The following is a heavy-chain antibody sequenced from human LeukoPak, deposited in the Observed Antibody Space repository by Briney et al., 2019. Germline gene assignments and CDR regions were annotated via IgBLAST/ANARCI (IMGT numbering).Heavy chain of an antibody. CDR3: AKDAAGGFGEPQIDC. J-gene: IGHJ4*02. D-gene: IGHD3-10*01. Sequence: PGGSLRLSCAAPGFTFSSYGMQWVRQAPGKGLEWVAFIRYDGSNKYYADSVKGRFTISRDNSKNTLYLQMNSLRAEDTAVYYCAKDAAGGFGEPQIDCWGQGTLVTVSS. CDR1: GFTFSSYG. V-gene: IGHV3-30*02. CDR2: IRYDGSNK.